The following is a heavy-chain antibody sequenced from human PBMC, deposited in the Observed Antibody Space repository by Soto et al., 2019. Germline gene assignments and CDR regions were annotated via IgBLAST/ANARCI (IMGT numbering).Heavy chain of an antibody. CDR3: ARDFRYYYGSGTDNWFDP. Sequence: SETLSLTCAVSGGSISSGGYSWSWIRQPPGKGLEWIGYIYHSGSTYYNPSLKSRVTISVDRSKNQFSLKLSSVTAADTAVYYCARDFRYYYGSGTDNWFDPWGQGTLVTV. CDR2: IYHSGST. V-gene: IGHV4-30-2*01. J-gene: IGHJ5*02. D-gene: IGHD3-10*01. CDR1: GGSISSGGYS.